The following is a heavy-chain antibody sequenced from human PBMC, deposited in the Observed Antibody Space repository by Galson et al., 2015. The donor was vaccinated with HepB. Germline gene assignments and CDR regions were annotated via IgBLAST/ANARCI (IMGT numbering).Heavy chain of an antibody. V-gene: IGHV3-66*01. CDR3: AKDRPRELTHNYGDHVA. Sequence: SLRLSCAASGFTVSNNYMSWVRQAPGKGLEWVSVIHSGGTTYYADSVKGRFTISGDSSKNTLYLQMNSLRAEDTAVYYCAKDRPRELTHNYGDHVARGQGTLVTVSS. D-gene: IGHD4-17*01. J-gene: IGHJ4*02. CDR2: IHSGGTT. CDR1: GFTVSNNY.